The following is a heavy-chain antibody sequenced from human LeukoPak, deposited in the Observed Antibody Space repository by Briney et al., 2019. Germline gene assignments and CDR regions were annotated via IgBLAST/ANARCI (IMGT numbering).Heavy chain of an antibody. J-gene: IGHJ6*02. CDR1: GFTVSSNY. D-gene: IGHD2-2*02. CDR3: ARTPRYCSSTSCYTDYYGMDV. V-gene: IGHV3-53*01. Sequence: PGGSLRLSCAASGFTVSSNYMSWVRQAPGKGLEWVSVIYSGGSTYYADSVKGRFTISRDNSKNTLYLQMNSLRAEDTAVYYCARTPRYCSSTSCYTDYYGMDVWGHGTTVTVSS. CDR2: IYSGGST.